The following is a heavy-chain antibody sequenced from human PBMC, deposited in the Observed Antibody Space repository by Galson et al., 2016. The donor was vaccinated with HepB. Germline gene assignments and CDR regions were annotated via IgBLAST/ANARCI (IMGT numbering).Heavy chain of an antibody. CDR2: ISSSSSAI. V-gene: IGHV3-48*01. CDR1: GSTFNSYS. Sequence: SLRLSCAASGSTFNSYSMNWVRQAPGKGLEWVSYISSSSSAIYYADSVKGRFTMSRDNAKNSLYLQMNSLRAEDTAVYYCARGGSGSHPNQHYFYYYALDVWGIGATVTVSS. CDR3: ARGGSGSHPNQHYFYYYALDV. D-gene: IGHD3-10*01. J-gene: IGHJ6*04.